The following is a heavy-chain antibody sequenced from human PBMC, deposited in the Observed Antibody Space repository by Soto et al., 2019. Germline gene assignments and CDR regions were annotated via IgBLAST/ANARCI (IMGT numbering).Heavy chain of an antibody. J-gene: IGHJ3*01. CDR1: GFSITTYGVG. CDR3: AQRVTLMSTWNYGAFDF. Sequence: QITLKESGPTLVKPTQTLTLTCSFSGFSITTYGVGVGWVRQPPGKALEWLAFTYWDDDNRYNPSLKSRLTTTKDTYKKQAVLTMTNMDPADTATYCCAQRVTLMSTWNYGAFDFWGQGVWVTVPS. CDR2: TYWDDDN. D-gene: IGHD1-7*01. V-gene: IGHV2-5*02.